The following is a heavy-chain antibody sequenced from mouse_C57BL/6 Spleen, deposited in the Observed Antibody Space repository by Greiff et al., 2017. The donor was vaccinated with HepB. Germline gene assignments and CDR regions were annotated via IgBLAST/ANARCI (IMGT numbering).Heavy chain of an antibody. V-gene: IGHV8-8*01. Sequence: QVTLKVSGPGILQPSQTLSLTCSFSGFSLSTFGMGVGWIRQPSGKGLEWLAHIWWDDDKYYNPALKSRLTISKDTSKNQVFLKIANVDTADTATYYCARMGYYGSSPSSFAYWGQGTLVTVSA. CDR2: IWWDDDK. J-gene: IGHJ3*01. CDR1: GFSLSTFGMG. CDR3: ARMGYYGSSPSSFAY. D-gene: IGHD1-1*01.